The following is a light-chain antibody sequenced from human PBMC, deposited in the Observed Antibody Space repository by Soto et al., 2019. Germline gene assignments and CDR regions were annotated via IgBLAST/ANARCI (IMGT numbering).Light chain of an antibody. J-gene: IGKJ1*01. CDR2: GAS. V-gene: IGKV3-20*01. CDR1: LSFNSIY. CDR3: QQYGSSGT. Sequence: IVLTQAPGTLSLSPGKRAPLSCRASLSFNSIYLAWYQQKPGQAPRLLIYGASSRATGIPDRFSGRGSGTDFTLTISSPQAEDEAVDYCQQYGSSGTFGQGTKVDIK.